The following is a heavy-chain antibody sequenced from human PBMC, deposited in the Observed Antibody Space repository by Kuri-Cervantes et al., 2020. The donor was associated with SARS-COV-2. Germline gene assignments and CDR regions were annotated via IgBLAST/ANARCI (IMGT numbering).Heavy chain of an antibody. J-gene: IGHJ5*02. Sequence: GESLKISCAASGFTFSSYGMHWVRQAPGKGLEWVAVISYDGSNKYYADSVKGRFTISRDNSKNTLYLQMNSLRAEDTAVYYCAKDPYYYDSSGYYYVDWFDPWGQGTLVTVSS. V-gene: IGHV3-30*18. CDR1: GFTFSSYG. CDR2: ISYDGSNK. D-gene: IGHD3-22*01. CDR3: AKDPYYYDSSGYYYVDWFDP.